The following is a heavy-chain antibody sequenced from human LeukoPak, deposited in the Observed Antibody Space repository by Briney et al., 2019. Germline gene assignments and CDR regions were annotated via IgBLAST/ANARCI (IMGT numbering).Heavy chain of an antibody. D-gene: IGHD6-19*01. CDR3: AKDSVAGTHGDFDY. Sequence: GGSLRLSCAASGFTFSSYGMHWVRQAPGKGLEWVAVISYDGSNKYYADSVKGRFTISRDNSKNTLYLQMNSLRAEDTAVYYCAKDSVAGTHGDFDYWGQGTLVTVSS. V-gene: IGHV3-30*18. J-gene: IGHJ4*02. CDR2: ISYDGSNK. CDR1: GFTFSSYG.